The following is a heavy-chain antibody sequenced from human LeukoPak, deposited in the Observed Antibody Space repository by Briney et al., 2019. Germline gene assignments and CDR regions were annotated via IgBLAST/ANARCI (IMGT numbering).Heavy chain of an antibody. CDR3: ARVRPHDAFDI. Sequence: TRGESLKISCKGSGYSFSIYWIGWVRQMPGKGLEWMGIIYPGDSDTRYSPSFQGQVTISADKSISTAYLQWSSLKASDTAIYYCARVRPHDAFDIWGQGTMVTVSS. CDR1: GYSFSIYW. J-gene: IGHJ3*02. CDR2: IYPGDSDT. V-gene: IGHV5-51*01.